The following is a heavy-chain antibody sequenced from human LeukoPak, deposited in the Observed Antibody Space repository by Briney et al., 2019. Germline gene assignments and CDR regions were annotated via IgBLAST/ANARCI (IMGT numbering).Heavy chain of an antibody. CDR1: GGSISSSSYY. Sequence: PSETLSLTCTVSGGSISSSSYYWGWIRQPPGKGLEWIGSIYYSGSTYYNPSLKSRVTISVDTSKNQFSLKLSSVTAADTAVYYCARDGVSSSWTYYYYYGMDVWGQGTTVTVSS. D-gene: IGHD6-13*01. J-gene: IGHJ6*02. V-gene: IGHV4-39*07. CDR3: ARDGVSSSWTYYYYYGMDV. CDR2: IYYSGST.